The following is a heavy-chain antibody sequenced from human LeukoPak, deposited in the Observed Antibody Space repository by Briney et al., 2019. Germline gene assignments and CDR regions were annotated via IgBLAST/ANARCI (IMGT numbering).Heavy chain of an antibody. V-gene: IGHV4-39*07. J-gene: IGHJ4*02. Sequence: ETLSLTCTVSGGSISSSSYYWGWIRQPPGKGLEWTGSIYYSGSTYYNPSLKSRVTISVDTSKNQLSLKLSSVTAADTAVYFCARSGGLWLLTYYFDYWGQGTLVTVSS. CDR1: GGSISSSSYY. CDR3: ARSGGLWLLTYYFDY. D-gene: IGHD3-22*01. CDR2: IYYSGST.